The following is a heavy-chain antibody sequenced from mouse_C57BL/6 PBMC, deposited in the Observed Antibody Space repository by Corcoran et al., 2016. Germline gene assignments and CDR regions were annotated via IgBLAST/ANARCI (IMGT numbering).Heavy chain of an antibody. CDR1: GYTFTDYY. J-gene: IGHJ2*01. V-gene: IGHV1-76*01. CDR3: ARGLRSYFDY. CDR2: IYPGSGNT. Sequence: QVQLKQSGAELVRPGASVKLSCKASGYTFTDYYINWVKQRPGQGVEWIARIYPGSGNTYYNEKFKGKATLTAEKSSSTAYMQLSSLTSEDSAVYFCARGLRSYFDYWGQGTTLTVSS. D-gene: IGHD1-1*01.